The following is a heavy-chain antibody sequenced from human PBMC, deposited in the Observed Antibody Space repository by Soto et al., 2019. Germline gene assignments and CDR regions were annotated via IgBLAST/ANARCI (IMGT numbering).Heavy chain of an antibody. D-gene: IGHD2-15*01. CDR3: ATSRSLGYCSD. Sequence: GSVKVSCKASGYTFTRYYIHWVRQAPGQGLEWMGWINPNSGGTNYAQKFQGRVTMTRDTSISTAYMELSRLRSDDTAVYYCATSRSLGYCSDWGQGTLVTVSS. J-gene: IGHJ4*02. V-gene: IGHV1-2*02. CDR2: INPNSGGT. CDR1: GYTFTRYY.